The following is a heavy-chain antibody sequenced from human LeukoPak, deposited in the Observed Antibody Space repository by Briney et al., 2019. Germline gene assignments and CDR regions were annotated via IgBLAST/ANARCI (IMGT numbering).Heavy chain of an antibody. Sequence: GGSLRLSCAASGFTFRNYAMNWVRQAPGKGLEWVSAVSGSGGTTYYANSVKGRFTISRDNSKNTLYVQVNSLGTEDTAAYYCAKGSYYDSSGSFYFDYWGQGTLVTVSS. CDR2: VSGSGGTT. CDR3: AKGSYYDSSGSFYFDY. CDR1: GFTFRNYA. V-gene: IGHV3-23*01. J-gene: IGHJ4*02. D-gene: IGHD3-22*01.